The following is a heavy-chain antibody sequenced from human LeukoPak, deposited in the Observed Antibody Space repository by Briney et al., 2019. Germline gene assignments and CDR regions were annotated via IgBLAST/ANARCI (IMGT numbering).Heavy chain of an antibody. CDR3: AREGGSSIGRFDP. Sequence: ASVKVSCKASGYTFTGYYMHWVRQAPGQGLEWMGWINPNSGGTNYAQKFQGRVTMTRDTSISTAYMELSRLRSDDTAVYYCAREGGSSIGRFDPWGQGTLVTVSS. V-gene: IGHV1-2*02. CDR1: GYTFTGYY. J-gene: IGHJ5*02. CDR2: INPNSGGT. D-gene: IGHD6-6*01.